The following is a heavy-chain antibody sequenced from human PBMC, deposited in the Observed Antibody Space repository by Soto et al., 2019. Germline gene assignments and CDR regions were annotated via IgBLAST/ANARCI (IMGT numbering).Heavy chain of an antibody. V-gene: IGHV3-30*18. Sequence: QVQLVESGGGVVQPGRSLRLSCAASGFTFSSYGMHWVRQAPGKGLEWVAVISYDGSNKYYADSVKGRFTIYRDNSKNTLYLQMNSRRAEDTAGYYCAKDPSWQGGGYYYYGMDVWGQGNTVTVS. D-gene: IGHD1-26*01. J-gene: IGHJ6*02. CDR3: AKDPSWQGGGYYYYGMDV. CDR1: GFTFSSYG. CDR2: ISYDGSNK.